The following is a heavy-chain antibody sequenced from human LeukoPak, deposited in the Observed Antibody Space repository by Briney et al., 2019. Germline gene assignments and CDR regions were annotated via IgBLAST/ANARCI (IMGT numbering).Heavy chain of an antibody. CDR3: AGPGPRRFGQNWFDP. D-gene: IGHD3-16*01. CDR1: GGSFSGYY. J-gene: IGHJ5*02. CDR2: INHSGST. V-gene: IGHV4-34*01. Sequence: ASETLSLTCAVDGGSFSGYYCSWVRHPPGKGLEWVGEINHSGSTNYNPPLKSRVTISVDTSKNQFSLQLTSLTAADTAVYYSAGPGPRRFGQNWFDPWGQGTLVTASP.